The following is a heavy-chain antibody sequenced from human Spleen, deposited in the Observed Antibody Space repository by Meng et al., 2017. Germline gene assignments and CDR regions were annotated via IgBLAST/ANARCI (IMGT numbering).Heavy chain of an antibody. CDR3: ARLTYDVLTGYFDY. CDR2: ISSSSDYI. D-gene: IGHD3-9*01. V-gene: IGHV3-21*01. J-gene: IGHJ4*02. Sequence: GGSLRPSCAAPGFNFNNYNMNWVRQAPGKGLEWVSYISSSSDYIYYADSVRGRVAISRENAGNSLYLQMNSLRAEDTAVYYCARLTYDVLTGYFDYWGQGTLVTVSS. CDR1: GFNFNNYN.